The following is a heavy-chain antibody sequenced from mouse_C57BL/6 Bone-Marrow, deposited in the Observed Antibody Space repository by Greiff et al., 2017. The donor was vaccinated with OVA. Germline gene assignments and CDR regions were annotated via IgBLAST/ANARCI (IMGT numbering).Heavy chain of an antibody. CDR1: GYTFTSYW. CDR3: ARQLRLRQFAY. CDR2: IYPGDGDT. V-gene: IGHV1-82*01. D-gene: IGHD3-2*02. Sequence: VQLQQSGAELVKPGASVKMSCKASGYTFTSYWITWVKQRPGQGLEWIGRIYPGDGDTNYNGKFKGKATLTADKSSSTAYMQLSSLTSEDSAVYFCARQLRLRQFAYWGQGTLVTVSA. J-gene: IGHJ3*01.